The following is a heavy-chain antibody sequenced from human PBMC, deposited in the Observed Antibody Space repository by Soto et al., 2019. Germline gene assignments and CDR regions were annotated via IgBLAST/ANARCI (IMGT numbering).Heavy chain of an antibody. CDR1: GFTFINYA. CDR2: TSGGGDVA. Sequence: EVQLLESGGGLIQPGGSLRLSCTASGFTFINYAMNWVRQAPGKGLEWVSGTSGGGDVAFYADSVKGRFAISRDNSKNTLYLQMNSLRAEDTALYYCVKKSIGTVTNPLYWSFDLWGRGTLVTVSS. J-gene: IGHJ2*01. CDR3: VKKSIGTVTNPLYWSFDL. D-gene: IGHD4-17*01. V-gene: IGHV3-23*01.